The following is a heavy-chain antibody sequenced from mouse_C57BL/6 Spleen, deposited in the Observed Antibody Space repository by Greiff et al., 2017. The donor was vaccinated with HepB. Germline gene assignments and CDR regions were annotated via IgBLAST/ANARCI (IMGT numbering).Heavy chain of an antibody. V-gene: IGHV1-42*01. J-gene: IGHJ3*01. Sequence: VQLQQSGPELVKPGASVKISCKASGYSFTGYYMNWVKQSPEKSLEWIGEINPSTGGTTYNQKFKAKATLTVDKSSRTAYMQLKSLTSEDSAVYYCARFDGYSAWFAYWGQGTLVTVSA. D-gene: IGHD2-3*01. CDR1: GYSFTGYY. CDR3: ARFDGYSAWFAY. CDR2: INPSTGGT.